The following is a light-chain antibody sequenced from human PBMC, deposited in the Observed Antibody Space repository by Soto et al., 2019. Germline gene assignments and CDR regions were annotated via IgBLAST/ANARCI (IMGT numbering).Light chain of an antibody. CDR3: QQYDGALPYT. J-gene: IGKJ2*01. CDR2: GVS. Sequence: EIVLTQSPGTLSLSPGERATLSCRASQTVLNSYLAWYQQKPGQAPRLLIYGVSARATGIPDRFSGSGSGTDFTVTISRLEPEDFAVFYCQQYDGALPYTFGQGTKLEI. CDR1: QTVLNSY. V-gene: IGKV3-20*01.